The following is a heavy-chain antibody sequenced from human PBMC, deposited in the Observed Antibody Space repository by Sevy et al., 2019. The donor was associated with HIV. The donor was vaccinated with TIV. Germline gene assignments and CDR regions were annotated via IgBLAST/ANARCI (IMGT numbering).Heavy chain of an antibody. CDR3: AGPILTYNDGWSYYDY. Sequence: SETLSLTCTVSGASISSSGYYWGWIRQPPGKGLEWIASINYSGSTFYNPSLKRRITLSADTSKNQFSLDLTSLTAADTGIYYCAGPILTYNDGWSYYDYWGQGTVVTVSS. CDR2: INYSGST. D-gene: IGHD6-19*01. J-gene: IGHJ4*02. V-gene: IGHV4-39*01. CDR1: GASISSSGYY.